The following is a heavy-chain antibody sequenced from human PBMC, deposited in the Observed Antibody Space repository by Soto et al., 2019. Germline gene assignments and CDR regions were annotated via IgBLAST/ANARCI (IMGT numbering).Heavy chain of an antibody. CDR3: ARGEVGFDP. CDR2: TYYRSKLYN. CDR1: GGGVSSNTAA. V-gene: IGHV6-1*01. J-gene: IGHJ5*02. Sequence: SQILSLTCAISGGGVSSNTAAWLWIRQSPSRGLEWLGRTYYRSKLYNDYAVSVKSRITINPDTSKNQFSLQRNSVTPEDTAVYDYARGEVGFDPWGQGTLVTVSS. D-gene: IGHD2-15*01.